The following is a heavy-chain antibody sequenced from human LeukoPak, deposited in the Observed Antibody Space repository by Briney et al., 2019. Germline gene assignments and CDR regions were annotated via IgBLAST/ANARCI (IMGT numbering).Heavy chain of an antibody. CDR3: ARTPTDYYDGSGYYFGY. CDR2: IYHSGST. J-gene: IGHJ4*02. V-gene: IGHV4-4*02. D-gene: IGHD3-22*01. CDR1: GGSISNSNW. Sequence: SGTLSLTCTVSGGSISNSNWCTWVRQSPGKGLEWIGEIYHSGSTNYNPSLTSRVTILVDKSKNQFSLNLTSVTAADTAVYYCARTPTDYYDGSGYYFGYWGQGILVTVSA.